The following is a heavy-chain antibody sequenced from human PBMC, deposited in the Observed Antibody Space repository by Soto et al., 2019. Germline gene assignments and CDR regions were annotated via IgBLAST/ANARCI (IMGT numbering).Heavy chain of an antibody. CDR3: ARGGGMGQLAYYYYGMDV. CDR1: GYTFTSYA. V-gene: IGHV1-3*01. D-gene: IGHD6-6*01. Sequence: QVPLVQSGAEVKKPGASVKVSCKASGYTFTSYAMHWVRQAPGQRLEWMGWINAGNGNTKYSQKFQGRVTITRDTSASTAYMELGSLRSEDTAVYYCARGGGMGQLAYYYYGMDVWGQGTTVTVSS. CDR2: INAGNGNT. J-gene: IGHJ6*02.